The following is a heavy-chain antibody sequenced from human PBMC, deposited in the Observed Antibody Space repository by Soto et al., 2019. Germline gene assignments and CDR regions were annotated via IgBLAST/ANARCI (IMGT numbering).Heavy chain of an antibody. V-gene: IGHV4-61*01. CDR2: IYYSGST. J-gene: IGHJ5*02. Sequence: PSETLSLTCTVSGGDVTSSRYYWSWIRQPPGKGLEWIGYIYYSGSTNYNPSLKSRVTISVDTSKNQFSLKLSSVTAADTAVYYCARGDMAQNPWGQGTLVTVSS. CDR3: ARGDMAQNP. CDR1: GGDVTSSRYY.